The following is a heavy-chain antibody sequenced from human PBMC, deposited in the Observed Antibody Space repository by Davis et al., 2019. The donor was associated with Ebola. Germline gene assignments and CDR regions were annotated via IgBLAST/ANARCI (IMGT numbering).Heavy chain of an antibody. J-gene: IGHJ4*02. V-gene: IGHV3-48*02. D-gene: IGHD3/OR15-3a*01. CDR3: ARDRFFAFDF. CDR2: ITKGSDAI. Sequence: GESLKIPCAAPGFLLSDFSMNWVRQAPGKGLEWITYITKGSDAIHYADSVKGRFTLSRDNAKNSVFLQMSSLRDEDSAVYYSARDRFFAFDFWSQGVHVSVSS. CDR1: GFLLSDFS.